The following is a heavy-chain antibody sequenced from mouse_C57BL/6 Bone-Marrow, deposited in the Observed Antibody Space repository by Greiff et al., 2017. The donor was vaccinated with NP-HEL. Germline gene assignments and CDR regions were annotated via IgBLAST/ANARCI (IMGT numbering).Heavy chain of an antibody. D-gene: IGHD1-1*01. CDR2: IFPGSGST. V-gene: IGHV1-75*01. CDR1: GYTFTDYY. CDR3: ASTPPTVVLYYFDY. Sequence: QVTLKVSGPELVKPGASVKISCKASGYTFTDYYINWVKQRPGQGLEWIGWIFPGSGSTYYIEKFKGKATLTVDKSSSTAYMLLSSLTSEDSAVYFCASTPPTVVLYYFDYWGQGTTLTVSS. J-gene: IGHJ2*01.